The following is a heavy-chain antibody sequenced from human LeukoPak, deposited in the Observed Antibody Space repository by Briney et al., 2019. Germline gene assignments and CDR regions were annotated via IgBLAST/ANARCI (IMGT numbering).Heavy chain of an antibody. CDR3: TRGRITIFGVVISYYMDV. CDR2: IKSRTDGGTT. V-gene: IGHV3-15*01. CDR1: GFTFSNAW. D-gene: IGHD3-3*01. J-gene: IGHJ6*03. Sequence: GGSLRLSCAASGFTFSNAWMSWVRQAPGKGLQWVGRIKSRTDGGTTDYAAPVKGRFTISRDDSKSIAYLQMNSLKTEDTAVYYCTRGRITIFGVVISYYMDVWGKGTTVTVSS.